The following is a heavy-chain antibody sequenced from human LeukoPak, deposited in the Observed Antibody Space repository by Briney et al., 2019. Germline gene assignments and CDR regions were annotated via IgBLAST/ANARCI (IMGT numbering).Heavy chain of an antibody. CDR1: GGSISSYY. CDR3: ARGEAGALNS. J-gene: IGHJ4*02. CDR2: INNSGNT. D-gene: IGHD4/OR15-4a*01. Sequence: SETLSLTCTVSGGSISSYYWGWIRQSPGKGLEWIGEINNSGNTNYNPSLKSRVTMSVDTSKNQFSLKVNFVTAADTAVYYCARGEAGALNSWGQGTLVTVSS. V-gene: IGHV4-34*01.